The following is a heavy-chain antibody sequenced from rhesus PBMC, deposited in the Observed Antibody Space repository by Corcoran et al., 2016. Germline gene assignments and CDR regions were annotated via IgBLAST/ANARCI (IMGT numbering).Heavy chain of an antibody. CDR2: FYGMGSTA. V-gene: IGHV4S11*01. Sequence: QVQLQESGPGLVKPLETLSLTCAVPGGSISSNYWSWNRQAPGKGQEWIGYFYGMGSTAHNNPSLKSRVTLSVDTSKSQLFLKLSSVTAADTAMYYCTRHPSGYSNFDYWGQGVLVTVSS. D-gene: IGHD1-1*01. CDR3: TRHPSGYSNFDY. J-gene: IGHJ4*01. CDR1: GGSISSNY.